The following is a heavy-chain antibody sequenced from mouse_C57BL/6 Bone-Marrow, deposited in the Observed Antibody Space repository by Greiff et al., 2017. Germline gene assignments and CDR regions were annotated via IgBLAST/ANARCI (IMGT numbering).Heavy chain of an antibody. CDR3: SRRDLLLRRFDY. CDR2: IHPNSGST. D-gene: IGHD1-1*01. V-gene: IGHV1-64*01. Sequence: QVQLQQPGAELVKPGASVKLSCKASGYTFTSYWMHWVKQRPGQGLEWIGMIHPNSGSTNYNEKFKSKATLTVDKSSSTAYMQLSSLTSEDSAVYYWSRRDLLLRRFDYWGQGTTLTVSS. CDR1: GYTFTSYW. J-gene: IGHJ2*01.